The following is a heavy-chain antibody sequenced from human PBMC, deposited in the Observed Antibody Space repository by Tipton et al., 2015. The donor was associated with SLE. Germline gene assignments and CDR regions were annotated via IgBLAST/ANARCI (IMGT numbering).Heavy chain of an antibody. CDR2: IYYSGST. CDR3: ARWGRSSGWYGY. V-gene: IGHV4-39*07. Sequence: LRLSCTVSGGSISSSSYYWGWIRPPPGKGLEWIGSIYYSGSTYYNPSLKSRVTISVDTSKNQFSLKLSSVTAADTAVYYCARWGRSSGWYGYWGQGTLVTVSS. J-gene: IGHJ4*02. D-gene: IGHD6-19*01. CDR1: GGSISSSSYY.